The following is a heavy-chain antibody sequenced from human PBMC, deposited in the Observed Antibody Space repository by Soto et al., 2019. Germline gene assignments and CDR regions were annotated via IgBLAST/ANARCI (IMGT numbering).Heavy chain of an antibody. J-gene: IGHJ4*02. Sequence: EVKLVESGGGLVKPGGSLRLSCAASGFTFSSYSMNWVRQAPGKGLEWVSFIDDNSDYIFYAASVKGRFTISRDNAKSSLFLQMNSLGGEDTAVYFCARGDSSRRVVDYWGQGTLVTVSS. CDR2: IDDNSDYI. CDR3: ARGDSSRRVVDY. D-gene: IGHD3-22*01. V-gene: IGHV3-21*01. CDR1: GFTFSSYS.